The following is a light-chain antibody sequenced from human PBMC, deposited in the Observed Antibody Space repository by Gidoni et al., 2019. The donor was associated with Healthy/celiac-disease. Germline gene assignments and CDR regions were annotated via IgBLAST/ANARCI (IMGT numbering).Light chain of an antibody. J-gene: IGKJ1*01. CDR1: QSISSW. V-gene: IGKV1-5*01. CDR2: DAS. Sequence: DIHMTQSPSTLSASVGDRVTITCRASQSISSWLAWYQQKPGKAPKLLIDDASSVESGVPSRFSGSGSGTEFTLTISSLQPDDFATYYCQQYNSFWTFGQGTKVEIK. CDR3: QQYNSFWT.